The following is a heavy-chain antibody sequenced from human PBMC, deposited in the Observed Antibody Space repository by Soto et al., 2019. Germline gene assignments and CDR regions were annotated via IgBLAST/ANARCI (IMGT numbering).Heavy chain of an antibody. V-gene: IGHV1-69*01. Sequence: QVQLVQSGAEVKKPGSSVKVSCKASGGTFSSYAISWVRQAPGQGLEWMGGIIPIFGTANYAQKFQGRVTITADESTSTDYMELSSLRSEDTAVYYCARTYCSGGSCYFRPKTSYYFDYWGQGTLVTVSS. J-gene: IGHJ4*02. CDR1: GGTFSSYA. D-gene: IGHD2-15*01. CDR3: ARTYCSGGSCYFRPKTSYYFDY. CDR2: IIPIFGTA.